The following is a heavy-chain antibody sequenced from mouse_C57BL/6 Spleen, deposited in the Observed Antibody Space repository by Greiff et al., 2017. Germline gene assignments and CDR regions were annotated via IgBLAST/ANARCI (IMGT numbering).Heavy chain of an antibody. V-gene: IGHV1-7*01. Sequence: VQLQQSGPELVKPGASVKISCKASGYAFSSSWMNWVKQRPGKGLEWIGYINPSSGYTKYNQKFKDKATLTADKSSSTAYMQLSSLTYEDSAVYYCARFPTVVYYFDYWGQGTTLTVSS. CDR2: INPSSGYT. D-gene: IGHD1-1*01. CDR3: ARFPTVVYYFDY. CDR1: GYAFSSSW. J-gene: IGHJ2*01.